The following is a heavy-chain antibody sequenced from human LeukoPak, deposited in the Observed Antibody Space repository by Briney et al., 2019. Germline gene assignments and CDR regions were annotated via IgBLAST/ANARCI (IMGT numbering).Heavy chain of an antibody. CDR2: VSGSGHST. D-gene: IGHD3-9*01. J-gene: IGHJ4*02. CDR1: GFTFTSSA. V-gene: IGHV3-23*01. CDR3: AKEPHILTGYYTDYFDY. Sequence: GGSLRLSCAASGFTFTSSAMSWGGQAPGKGLGWVSAVSGSGHSTDYADSVKGRFTVSRDNSKNTLYLQMNSLRAEDTAVYFCAKEPHILTGYYTDYFDYWGQGTLVTVSS.